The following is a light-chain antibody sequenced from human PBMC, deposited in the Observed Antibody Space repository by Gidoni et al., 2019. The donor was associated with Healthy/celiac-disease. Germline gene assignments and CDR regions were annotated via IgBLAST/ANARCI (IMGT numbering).Light chain of an antibody. Sequence: QSVLTQPPSVAGAPGQRVTTSCTGSSSNIGAGYDVHWYQQLPGTAPKLLIYGNSNRPSGVPDRFSGSKSGTSASLAITGLQAEDEADYYCQSYDSSLSGSGAVFGGGTQLTVL. J-gene: IGLJ7*01. CDR3: QSYDSSLSGSGAV. CDR2: GNS. CDR1: SSNIGAGYD. V-gene: IGLV1-40*01.